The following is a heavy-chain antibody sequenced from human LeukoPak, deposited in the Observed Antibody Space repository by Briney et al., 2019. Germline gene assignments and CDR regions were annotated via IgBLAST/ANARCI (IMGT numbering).Heavy chain of an antibody. CDR2: IIPIFGTA. Sequence: SVKVSCKASGGTFSSYAISWVRQAPGQGLKWMGGIIPIFGTANYAQKFQGRVTITADKSTSTAYMELSSLRSEDTAVYYCAREGDISGGYFDYWGQGTLVTVSS. D-gene: IGHD3-16*01. V-gene: IGHV1-69*06. J-gene: IGHJ4*02. CDR3: AREGDISGGYFDY. CDR1: GGTFSSYA.